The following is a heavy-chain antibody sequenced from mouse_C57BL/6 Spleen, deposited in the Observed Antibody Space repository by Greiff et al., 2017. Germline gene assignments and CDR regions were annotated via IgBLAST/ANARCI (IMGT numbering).Heavy chain of an antibody. D-gene: IGHD1-1*01. CDR2: RSYDGSN. CDR1: GFSITSGDY. Sequence: VQLKQSGPGLVKPSQSLSLTCSVTGFSITSGDYWNWFRQLPGNKLEWMGYRSYDGSNNYNPSPKNRISITRDTSKNQFFLKLHSVTTENTATYYCAREGYGSSYYFDYWGQGTTLTVSS. V-gene: IGHV3-6*01. J-gene: IGHJ2*01. CDR3: AREGYGSSYYFDY.